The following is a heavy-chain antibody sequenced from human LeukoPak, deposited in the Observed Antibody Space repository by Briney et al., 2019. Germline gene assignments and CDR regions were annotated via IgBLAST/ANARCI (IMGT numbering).Heavy chain of an antibody. CDR1: GFTFSSYE. CDR3: ARESAGYSSGSFDY. D-gene: IGHD6-19*01. CDR2: ISSSGSTI. J-gene: IGHJ4*02. Sequence: GGSLRLSCAASGFTFSSYEMNWVRQAPGKGLEWVSYISSSGSTIYYADSVKGRFTISRDNAKNSLYLQMNSLRAEDTAVYYCARESAGYSSGSFDYWGQGTLVTVPS. V-gene: IGHV3-48*03.